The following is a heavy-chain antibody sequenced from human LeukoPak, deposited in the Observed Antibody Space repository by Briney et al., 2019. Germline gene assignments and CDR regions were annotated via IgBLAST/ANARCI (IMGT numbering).Heavy chain of an antibody. V-gene: IGHV3-30*04. CDR3: ARDRPYCSGGSCYPAY. Sequence: GGSLRLSCAASGFTFSRNAMHWVRQAPGKGLEWVSVISYDGSIKYYADSVKGRFTISRDNAKNSLYLQMNSLRAEDTAVYYCARDRPYCSGGSCYPAYWGQGTLVTVSS. CDR2: ISYDGSIK. J-gene: IGHJ4*02. D-gene: IGHD2-15*01. CDR1: GFTFSRNA.